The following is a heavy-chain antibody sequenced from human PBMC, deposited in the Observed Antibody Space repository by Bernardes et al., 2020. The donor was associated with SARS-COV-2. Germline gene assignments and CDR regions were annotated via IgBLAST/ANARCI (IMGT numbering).Heavy chain of an antibody. CDR2: ISGSGGST. CDR1: GFTFSSYA. Sequence: GGSLRLSCAASGFTFSSYAMSWVRQAPGKGLEWVSPISGSGGSTYYADSVKGRFTISRDNSKNTLYLQMNSLRAEDTAVYYCAKDGVVAATSDYFDYWGQGTLVTVSS. CDR3: AKDGVVAATSDYFDY. V-gene: IGHV3-23*01. J-gene: IGHJ4*02. D-gene: IGHD2-15*01.